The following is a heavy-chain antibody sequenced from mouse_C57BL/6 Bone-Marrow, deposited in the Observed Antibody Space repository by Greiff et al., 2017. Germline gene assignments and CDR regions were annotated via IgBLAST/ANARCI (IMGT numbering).Heavy chain of an antibody. D-gene: IGHD2-3*01. CDR1: GFTFSSYA. Sequence: EVQGVESGGGLVKPGGSLKLSCAASGFTFSSYAMSWVRQTPEKRLEWVATISDGGSYTYYPDNVKGRFTISRDNAKNNLYLQMSHLTSEDTAMYYCAREDGAWFAYWGQGTLVTVSA. J-gene: IGHJ3*01. CDR2: ISDGGSYT. V-gene: IGHV5-4*01. CDR3: AREDGAWFAY.